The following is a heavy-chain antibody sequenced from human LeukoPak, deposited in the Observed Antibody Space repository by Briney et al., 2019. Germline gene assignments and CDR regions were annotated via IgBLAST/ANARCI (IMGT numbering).Heavy chain of an antibody. J-gene: IGHJ4*02. V-gene: IGHV1-18*01. CDR2: ISAFNGNT. D-gene: IGHD3-10*01. CDR3: ARVYSSAFDH. CDR1: GYTFTSYD. Sequence: ASMKVSRKASGYTFTSYDIVWVRQAPGQGLEWMGWISAFNGNTNNAQKVQGRVTMTTDTSTSTAYMELRSLTSDDTAMYYCARVYSSAFDHWGQGTLVTVTS.